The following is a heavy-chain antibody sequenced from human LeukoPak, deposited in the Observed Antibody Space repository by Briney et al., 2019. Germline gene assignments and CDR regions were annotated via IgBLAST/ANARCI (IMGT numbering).Heavy chain of an antibody. J-gene: IGHJ4*02. CDR1: GFIFNNYA. D-gene: IGHD3-10*01. CDR3: AKVGSREFDY. Sequence: GGSLRLSCTASGFIFNNYAMSWVRQAPGKGLEWVSVISNSGGATYYADSVRGRFTISRDNSKNTLYLQMISLRVEDTAVHFCAKVGSREFDYWGQGTLVTVSS. V-gene: IGHV3-23*01. CDR2: ISNSGGAT.